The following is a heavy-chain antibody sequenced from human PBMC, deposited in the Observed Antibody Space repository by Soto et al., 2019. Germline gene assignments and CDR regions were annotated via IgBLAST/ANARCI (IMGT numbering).Heavy chain of an antibody. D-gene: IGHD3-10*01. V-gene: IGHV1-2*02. Sequence: QVQLVQSGAEVKKPGASVKVSCKASGYTFTGYYMHWVRQAPGQGLECMGWINPNSGGTNYAQKFQGRVTMPRDTSISTAYMELSRLRSDDTAVYYWARFNGARATNWFDPWGQGTLVPVSS. CDR3: ARFNGARATNWFDP. CDR1: GYTFTGYY. CDR2: INPNSGGT. J-gene: IGHJ5*02.